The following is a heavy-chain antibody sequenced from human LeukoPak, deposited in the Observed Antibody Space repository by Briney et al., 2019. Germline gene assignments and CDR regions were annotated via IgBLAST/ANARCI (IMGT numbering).Heavy chain of an antibody. CDR2: IIPIFGTA. V-gene: IGHV1-69*13. CDR1: GGTFSSYA. CDR3: ARVRDGYKKLGGPFAY. J-gene: IGHJ4*02. Sequence: AASVKVSCKASGGTFSSYAISWVRQAPGQGLEWMGGIIPIFGTANYAQKFQGRVTITADESTSTAYMELSSLRSEDTAVYYCARVRDGYKKLGGPFAYWGQGTLVTVSS. D-gene: IGHD5-24*01.